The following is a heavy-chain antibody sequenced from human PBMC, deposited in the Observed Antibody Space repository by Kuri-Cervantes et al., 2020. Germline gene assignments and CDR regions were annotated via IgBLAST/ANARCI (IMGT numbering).Heavy chain of an antibody. CDR3: TKPISGRDRGFDY. D-gene: IGHD1-14*01. CDR1: GFTFSSYA. V-gene: IGHV3-23*01. Sequence: GESLKISCAASGFTFSSYAMSWVRQAPGKGLEWVSAISGSGGSTYYADSVKGRFTISRDNNINALYLQMNSLRAEDTAFYYCTKPISGRDRGFDYWGQGTLVTVSS. CDR2: ISGSGGST. J-gene: IGHJ4*02.